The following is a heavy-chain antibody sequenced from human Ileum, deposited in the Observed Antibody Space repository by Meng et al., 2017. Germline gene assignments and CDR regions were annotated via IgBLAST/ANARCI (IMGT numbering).Heavy chain of an antibody. CDR3: TGRLWFAD. V-gene: IGHV3-74*01. CDR2: IMGEGGSI. J-gene: IGHJ4*02. D-gene: IGHD2-21*01. Sequence: ESLRISCEGSGVTLSGHWMHWVRQAPGKGLVWVSHIMGEGGSIDYADSVRGRFTISRDNAKNTVYLQMNSLRAEDTAVYYCTGRLWFADWGQGTVVTVSS. CDR1: GVTLSGHW.